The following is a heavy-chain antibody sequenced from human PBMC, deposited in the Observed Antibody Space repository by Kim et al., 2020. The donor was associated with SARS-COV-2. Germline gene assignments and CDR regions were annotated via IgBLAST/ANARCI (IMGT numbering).Heavy chain of an antibody. CDR3: ARESERFGELFNWFVP. J-gene: IGHJ5*02. Sequence: SVKGRLNISRDNAKKALELQMNSLRAEDTAVYYCARESERFGELFNWFVPWGQGTLVTVSS. V-gene: IGHV3-21*01. D-gene: IGHD3-10*01.